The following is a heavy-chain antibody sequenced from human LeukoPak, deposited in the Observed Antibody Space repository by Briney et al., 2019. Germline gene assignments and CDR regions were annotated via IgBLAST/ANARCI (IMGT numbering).Heavy chain of an antibody. Sequence: GESLKISCKGSGYSFTSYWIGWVRQMPGKGLEWMGIIYPGDSDTRYSPSFQGQVTISADKSISTAYLQWSSLKASDTAMYYCARQVDTAMVRSNYYYYGMDVWGQGTTVTVSS. D-gene: IGHD5-18*01. CDR1: GYSFTSYW. CDR3: ARQVDTAMVRSNYYYYGMDV. V-gene: IGHV5-51*01. CDR2: IYPGDSDT. J-gene: IGHJ6*02.